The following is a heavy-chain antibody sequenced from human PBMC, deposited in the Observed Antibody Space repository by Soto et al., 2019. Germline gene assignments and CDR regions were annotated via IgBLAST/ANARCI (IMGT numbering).Heavy chain of an antibody. V-gene: IGHV4-39*02. D-gene: IGHD6-6*01. CDR3: AREYSSSARESNWFVL. CDR1: GFSISSSSYY. Sequence: PSETLSLTCTVSGFSISSSSYYWGWIRQRPGKGLEWIGSIYYSGSTYYNPSLKSRVTISVDTSKNQFSLKLSSVTAADTAVYYCAREYSSSARESNWFVLWGQGTLVPVSS. J-gene: IGHJ5*02. CDR2: IYYSGST.